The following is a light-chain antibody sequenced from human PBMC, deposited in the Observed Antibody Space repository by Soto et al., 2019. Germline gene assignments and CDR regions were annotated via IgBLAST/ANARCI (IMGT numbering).Light chain of an antibody. CDR1: SSDVGGYNY. CDR2: GVS. J-gene: IGLJ2*01. Sequence: QPVLTQPPSASGSPGQSVTISCTGTSSDVGGYNYVSWYQQHPGKAPKLMIYGVSKRPSGVPDRFSGSKSGNTASLTVSGLQAEDEADYYCSSYAGSNTYVLFGGGTKLTVL. CDR3: SSYAGSNTYVL. V-gene: IGLV2-8*01.